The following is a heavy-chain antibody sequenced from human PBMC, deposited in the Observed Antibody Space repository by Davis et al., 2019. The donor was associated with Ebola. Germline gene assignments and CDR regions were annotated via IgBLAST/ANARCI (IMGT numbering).Heavy chain of an antibody. J-gene: IGHJ6*02. CDR3: ARDIVATRYGMDV. CDR1: GGSISSSSYY. D-gene: IGHD5-12*01. V-gene: IGHV4-39*07. CDR2: IYYSGST. Sequence: MPSETLSLTCTVSGGSISSSSYYWGWIRQPPGKGLEWIGSIYYSGSTYYNPSLKSRVTISVDTSKNQFSLKLSSVTAADTAVYYCARDIVATRYGMDVWGQGTTVTVSS.